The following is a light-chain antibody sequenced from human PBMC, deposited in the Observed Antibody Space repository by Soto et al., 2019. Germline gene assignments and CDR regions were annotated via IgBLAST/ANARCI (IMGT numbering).Light chain of an antibody. CDR3: QQYNTYPLT. CDR1: QSISSW. Sequence: DIQMTQSPSTLSASVGDRVTITCRASQSISSWLAWYQQKPGKAPKLLIYKASSLEGGVPSRFSGSGSGAEFNITISGLQPVDFATYYCQQYNTYPLTFGGGTTVDIK. V-gene: IGKV1-5*03. J-gene: IGKJ4*01. CDR2: KAS.